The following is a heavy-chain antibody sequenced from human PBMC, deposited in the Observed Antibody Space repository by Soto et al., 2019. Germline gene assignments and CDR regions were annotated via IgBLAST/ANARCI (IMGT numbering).Heavy chain of an antibody. J-gene: IGHJ5*02. CDR2: INHSGST. D-gene: IGHD4-17*01. CDR1: GGSFSGYY. Sequence: QVQLQQWGAGLLKPSETLSLTCAAYGGSFSGYYWSWIRQPPGKGLEWIGEINHSGSTNYNPSLKSRVTISVDTSKIQFSLKVSSVTAADTAVYYCARGGSTVTTTGRWFDPWGQGTLVTVSS. V-gene: IGHV4-34*01. CDR3: ARGGSTVTTTGRWFDP.